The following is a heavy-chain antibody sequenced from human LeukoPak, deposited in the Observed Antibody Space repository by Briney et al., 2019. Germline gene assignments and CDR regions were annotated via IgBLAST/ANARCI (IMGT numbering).Heavy chain of an antibody. D-gene: IGHD6-13*01. CDR3: AKDPRGAAATGDAFDI. V-gene: IGHV3-30*02. J-gene: IGHJ3*02. CDR2: IRYDGSNK. Sequence: GSLRLSCAASGFTFSSYGMHWVRQAPGKGLEWVAFIRYDGSNKYYADSVKGRFTISRDNSKNTLYLQMNSLRAEDTAVYYCAKDPRGAAATGDAFDIWGQGTMVTVSS. CDR1: GFTFSSYG.